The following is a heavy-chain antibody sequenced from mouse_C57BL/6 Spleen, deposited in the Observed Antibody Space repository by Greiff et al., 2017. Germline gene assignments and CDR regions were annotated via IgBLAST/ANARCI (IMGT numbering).Heavy chain of an antibody. CDR1: GFSFNTYA. CDR2: IRSKSNNYAT. J-gene: IGHJ1*03. Sequence: EVKLVESGGGLVQPKGSLKLSCAASGFSFNTYAMNWVRQAPGKGLEWVARIRSKSNNYATYYADSVKDRFTISRDDSESMLYLQMNNLKTEDTAMYYCVRQSYGSSPYWYFDVWGTGTTVTVSS. CDR3: VRQSYGSSPYWYFDV. V-gene: IGHV10-1*01. D-gene: IGHD1-1*01.